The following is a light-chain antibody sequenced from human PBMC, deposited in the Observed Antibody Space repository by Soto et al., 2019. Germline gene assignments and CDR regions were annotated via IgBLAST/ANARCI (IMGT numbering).Light chain of an antibody. Sequence: DIQMTQSPPSLSASVGDRVTIICRASAGINIYLAWFQQNPGKAPKSLIYGATSLQRGVPSRFSGSGGDREFSLTISSLQPEDIATYYCQQYQRYPPSFGGGTKVEIK. V-gene: IGKV1-16*01. J-gene: IGKJ4*01. CDR1: AGINIY. CDR2: GAT. CDR3: QQYQRYPPS.